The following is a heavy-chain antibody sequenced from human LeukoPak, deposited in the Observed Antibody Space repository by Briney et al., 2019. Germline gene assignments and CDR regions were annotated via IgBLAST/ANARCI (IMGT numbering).Heavy chain of an antibody. V-gene: IGHV4-59*01. Sequence: PSETLSLTCTVSGGSISSYYWSWIRQPPGKGLEWIGYIYYSGSTNYNPSLKSRVTISVDTSKNQFSLKLSSVTAANTAVYYCARELMYYFDYWGQGTLVTVSS. J-gene: IGHJ4*02. CDR1: GGSISSYY. CDR2: IYYSGST. CDR3: ARELMYYFDY. D-gene: IGHD3-16*01.